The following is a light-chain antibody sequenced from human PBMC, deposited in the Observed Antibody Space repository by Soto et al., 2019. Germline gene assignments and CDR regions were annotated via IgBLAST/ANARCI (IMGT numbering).Light chain of an antibody. V-gene: IGKV2-28*01. CDR1: QSLLHSNGYNY. J-gene: IGKJ2*02. Sequence: DIVMTQSPLSLPVTPGEPASISCRSNQSLLHSNGYNYLDWYLQRPGQSPQLLIYLGSSRASGVPDRFSGSGSGTDFTLKISRVQAEDVGVFYCMQALQTPWTLGQGTKLEIK. CDR2: LGS. CDR3: MQALQTPWT.